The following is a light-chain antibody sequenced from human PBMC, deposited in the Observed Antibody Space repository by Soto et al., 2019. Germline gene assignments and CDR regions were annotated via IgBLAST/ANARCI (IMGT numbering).Light chain of an antibody. J-gene: IGKJ2*01. CDR3: LQDNNYPLT. CDR2: SPS. CDR1: QGIKND. V-gene: IGKV1-6*01. Sequence: AIQMTQSPSSLSASVGDTVTITCRAGQGIKNDLAWYQQKLGKAPKLLIYSPSTLQSGVPSRFSGSRSGTEFTLTISSLQPEDFATYYCLQDNNYPLTFGQGNKLEIK.